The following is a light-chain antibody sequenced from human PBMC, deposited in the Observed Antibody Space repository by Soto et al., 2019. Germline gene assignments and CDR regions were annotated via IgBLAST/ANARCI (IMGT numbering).Light chain of an antibody. J-gene: IGKJ2*01. CDR1: QSVSSD. CDR2: GAS. V-gene: IGKV3-15*01. Sequence: EIVMTQSPATLSVSPGERATLSCRASQSVSSDLAWYLQKPGQAPSLLIYGASTRATGIPARFSGSGSGTEFTLTISSLQSEDFAVYYCQQYNNWPHTFGQGNKLEIK. CDR3: QQYNNWPHT.